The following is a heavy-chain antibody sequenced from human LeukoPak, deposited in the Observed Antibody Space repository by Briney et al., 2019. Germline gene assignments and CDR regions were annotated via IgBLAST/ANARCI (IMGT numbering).Heavy chain of an antibody. CDR1: GGTFSSYA. CDR3: AMTYCGGDCHDAHVDY. CDR2: IIPILGIA. J-gene: IGHJ4*02. Sequence: ASVKVSCKASGGTFSSYAISWVRQAPGQGLEWMGRIIPILGIANYAQKFQGRVTITADKSTSTAYMELSSLRSEDTAVYYCAMTYCGGDCHDAHVDYWGQGTLVTVSS. D-gene: IGHD2-21*02. V-gene: IGHV1-69*04.